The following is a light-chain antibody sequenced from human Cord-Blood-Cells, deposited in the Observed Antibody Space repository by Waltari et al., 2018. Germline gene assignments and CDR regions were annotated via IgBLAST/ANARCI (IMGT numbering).Light chain of an antibody. V-gene: IGLV3-19*01. J-gene: IGLJ3*02. CDR1: SLRSYY. CDR2: VKN. CDR3: NSRDSSGNHWV. Sequence: SSELTQDPAVSVALGQTIRITCQGDSLRSYYASWYQQKPGQAPVLVIYVKNNRPSGIPDRFSGSSSGKTASLTITGAQAEDEADYYCNSRDSSGNHWVFGGGTKLTVL.